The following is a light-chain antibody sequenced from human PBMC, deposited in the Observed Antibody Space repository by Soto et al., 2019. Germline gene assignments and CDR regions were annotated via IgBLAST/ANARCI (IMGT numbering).Light chain of an antibody. CDR3: QQRSNWQT. CDR2: DAS. J-gene: IGKJ1*01. V-gene: IGKV3-11*01. CDR1: QSVSSY. Sequence: NVLTQSPAPPSFSSGEKTTPSCRASQSVSSYLAWYQQKPGQAPRLLIYDASNRATGIPARFSGSGSGTDFTLTISSLEPEDFAVYYCQQRSNWQTFGQGTKVDIK.